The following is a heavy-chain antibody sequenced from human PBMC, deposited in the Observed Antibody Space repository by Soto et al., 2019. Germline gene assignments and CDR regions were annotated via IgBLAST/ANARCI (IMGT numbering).Heavy chain of an antibody. V-gene: IGHV3-9*01. D-gene: IGHD6-13*01. CDR3: AKGDSSSFYYGMDV. CDR1: GFTFDDYD. J-gene: IGHJ6*02. CDR2: ISWNSGSI. Sequence: EVQLVESGGGLVQPGRSLRLSCAASGFTFDDYDMHWVRQAPGKGLEWVSGISWNSGSIGYADYVKGRFTISRDNAKNSLYLQMKSLRAEDTALYYCAKGDSSSFYYGMDVWGQGTKVTVSS.